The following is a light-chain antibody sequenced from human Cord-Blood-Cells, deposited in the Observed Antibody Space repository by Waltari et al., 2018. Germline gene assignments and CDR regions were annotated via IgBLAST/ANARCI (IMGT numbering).Light chain of an antibody. Sequence: DSQMTQSPSSLSASVGDRVTITCRASQSISSYLNWYQQKPGKAPKLLIYAASSLHSGVPARFSGSGSGTDFTLTISSLQPEDFATYYCQQSYSTPPTFGGGTKVEIK. V-gene: IGKV1-39*01. CDR2: AAS. CDR1: QSISSY. CDR3: QQSYSTPPT. J-gene: IGKJ4*01.